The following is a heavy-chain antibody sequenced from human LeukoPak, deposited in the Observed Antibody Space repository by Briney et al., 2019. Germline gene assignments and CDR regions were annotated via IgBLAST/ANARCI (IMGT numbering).Heavy chain of an antibody. V-gene: IGHV7-4-1*02. CDR2: INTNTGNP. Sequence: GASVKVSCKASGYTFTSYAMNWVRQAPGQGLEWMGWINTNTGNPTYAQGFTGRFVFSLDTSVSTAYLQISSLKAEDTAVYYCARDLGCSSTSCPGAFDIWGQGTMVTVSS. CDR3: ARDLGCSSTSCPGAFDI. D-gene: IGHD2-2*01. J-gene: IGHJ3*02. CDR1: GYTFTSYA.